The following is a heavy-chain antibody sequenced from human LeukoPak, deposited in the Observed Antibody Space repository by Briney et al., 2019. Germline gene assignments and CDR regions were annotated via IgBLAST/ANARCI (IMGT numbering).Heavy chain of an antibody. D-gene: IGHD1-1*01. CDR1: GFTFSSFD. J-gene: IGHJ6*03. Sequence: GGSLRLSCAASGFTFSSFDVHWVRQPTGQGLEWVSTIGTASDTYYPGSVEGRFTLSRDNAKNSLYLQMNSLTAGDTAVYYCARGPPRGKYYYMDVWGKGTTVTVSS. CDR2: IGTASDT. V-gene: IGHV3-13*01. CDR3: ARGPPRGKYYYMDV.